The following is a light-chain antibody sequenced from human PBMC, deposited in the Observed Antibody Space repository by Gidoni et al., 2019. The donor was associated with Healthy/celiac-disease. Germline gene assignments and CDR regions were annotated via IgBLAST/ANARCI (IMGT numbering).Light chain of an antibody. V-gene: IGKV1-5*03. CDR3: QQNNSYSGT. Sequence: DIQMTQSPSTLSASVGDRVTITSRASQSISSCLAWYQQKPGKAPKLLIYKASSLESGVPSRFSGSGSGTEFTLTISSLQPDDFATYYCQQNNSYSGTFGQGTKVEIK. CDR2: KAS. CDR1: QSISSC. J-gene: IGKJ1*01.